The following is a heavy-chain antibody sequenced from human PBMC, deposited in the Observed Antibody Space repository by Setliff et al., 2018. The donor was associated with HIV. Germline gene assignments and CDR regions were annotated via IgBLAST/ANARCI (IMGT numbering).Heavy chain of an antibody. V-gene: IGHV4-38-2*02. CDR2: IDYTGKT. CDR1: GDFISSDYY. CDR3: ARKNRGAPAPFDY. Sequence: SETLSLTCTVSGDFISSDYYWGWIRQSPGKGLEWIGSIDYTGKTHYNPSLKSRVTISADTSKSQFSLNLGSVTAADTAVYYCARKNRGAPAPFDYWGQGTLVTVSS. J-gene: IGHJ4*02. D-gene: IGHD6-25*01.